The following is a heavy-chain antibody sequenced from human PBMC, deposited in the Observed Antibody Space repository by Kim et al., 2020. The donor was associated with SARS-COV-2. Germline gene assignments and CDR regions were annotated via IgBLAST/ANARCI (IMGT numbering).Heavy chain of an antibody. Sequence: GGSLRLSCAASGFTFSSYGMHWVRQAPGKGLEWVAVIWYDGSNKYYADSVKGRFTISRDNSKNTLYLQMNSLRAEDTAVYYCAKGTYYYGSGRYNQGIDYWGQGTLVTVSS. CDR1: GFTFSSYG. CDR3: AKGTYYYGSGRYNQGIDY. V-gene: IGHV3-33*06. CDR2: IWYDGSNK. J-gene: IGHJ4*02. D-gene: IGHD3-10*01.